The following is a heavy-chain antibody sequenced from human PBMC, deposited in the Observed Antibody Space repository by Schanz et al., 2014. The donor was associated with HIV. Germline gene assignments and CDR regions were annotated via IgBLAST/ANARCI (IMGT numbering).Heavy chain of an antibody. CDR2: ITPTFDTT. J-gene: IGHJ6*01. Sequence: QVQLVQSGAEVKKPGSSVKVSCKASGGTFSSYAISWLRQAPGQGLEWMAGITPTFDTTNYAQKFQGRVTITADKSTSTAYMELSSLRSDDTAVYYCAKTAVAAAGPDSYYYYDMDVWGQGTTVTVSS. CDR1: GGTFSSYA. CDR3: AKTAVAAAGPDSYYYYDMDV. D-gene: IGHD6-13*01. V-gene: IGHV1-69*06.